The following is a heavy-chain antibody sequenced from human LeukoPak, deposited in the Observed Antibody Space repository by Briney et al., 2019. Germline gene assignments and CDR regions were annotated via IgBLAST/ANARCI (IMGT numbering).Heavy chain of an antibody. CDR2: IYYSGST. CDR3: ARRAYYYDSSGYYPFDY. D-gene: IGHD3-22*01. V-gene: IGHV4-39*01. Sequence: SETLSLTCTVSGGSISSSSYYWGWIRQPPGKGLEWIGNIYYSGSTYYNPSLKSRVTISVDTSKNQFSLKLSSVTAADTAVYYCARRAYYYDSSGYYPFDYWGQGTLVTVSS. CDR1: GGSISSSSYY. J-gene: IGHJ4*02.